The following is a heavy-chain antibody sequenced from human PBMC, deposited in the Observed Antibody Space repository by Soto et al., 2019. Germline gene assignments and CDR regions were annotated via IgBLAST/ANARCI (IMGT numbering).Heavy chain of an antibody. CDR3: ARFNWYFDL. CDR1: GGSISSYY. CDR2: IYYSGST. V-gene: IGHV4-59*08. Sequence: QVQLQESGPGLVKPSETLSLTCTVSGGSISSYYWSWIRQPPGKGLEWIGYIYYSGSTNYNPSLKGRLTISVDTSKTQFSLQLSSVIAADTAVYYCARFNWYFDLWGRGTLVTVSS. J-gene: IGHJ2*01.